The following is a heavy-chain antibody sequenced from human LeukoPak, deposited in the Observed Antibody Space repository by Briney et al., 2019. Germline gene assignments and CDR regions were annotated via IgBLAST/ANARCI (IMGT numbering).Heavy chain of an antibody. CDR2: ISSSSSYI. CDR3: AREPDRGYSYGRFDY. D-gene: IGHD5-18*01. Sequence: GGSLRLSCAASGFTFSSYAMSWVRQAPGKGLEWVSSISSSSSYIYYADSVKGRFTISRDNAKNSLYLQMNSLRAEDTAVYYCAREPDRGYSYGRFDYWGQGTLVTVSS. J-gene: IGHJ4*02. CDR1: GFTFSSYA. V-gene: IGHV3-21*01.